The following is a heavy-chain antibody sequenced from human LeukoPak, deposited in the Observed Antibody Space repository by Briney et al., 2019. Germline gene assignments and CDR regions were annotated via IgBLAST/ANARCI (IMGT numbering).Heavy chain of an antibody. J-gene: IGHJ5*02. Sequence: SETLSLTCTVSGGSISSHYWSWIRQPPGKGLEWIGYIFYSGSTNYNPSLKSRVTISVDKSKNQFSLKLKSVAAADTAVYYCARAGAWQIDPWGQGTLVTVSS. CDR1: GGSISSHY. CDR2: IFYSGST. CDR3: ARAGAWQIDP. V-gene: IGHV4-59*11. D-gene: IGHD3-10*01.